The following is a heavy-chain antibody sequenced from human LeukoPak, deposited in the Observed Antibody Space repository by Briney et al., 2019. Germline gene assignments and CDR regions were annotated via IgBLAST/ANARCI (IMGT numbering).Heavy chain of an antibody. D-gene: IGHD2-21*01. CDR1: GYSISTTYY. Sequence: PSETLSLTCTVSGYSISTTYYGGWIRQPSGKGREWIATISHSGSTYYTPSLRSRLTISLDTSKNQFSLKLTSVTAADTAVYYCARVNAPVATFDYWGQGALVTVSS. CDR2: ISHSGST. CDR3: ARVNAPVATFDY. J-gene: IGHJ4*02. V-gene: IGHV4-38-2*02.